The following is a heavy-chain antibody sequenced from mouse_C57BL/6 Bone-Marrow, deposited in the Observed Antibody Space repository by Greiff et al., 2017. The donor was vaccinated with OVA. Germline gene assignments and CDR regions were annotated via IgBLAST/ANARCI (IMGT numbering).Heavy chain of an antibody. CDR1: GFNIKDYY. V-gene: IGHV14-2*01. CDR2: IDPEDGET. CDR3: ARYYDGYFAWFAY. D-gene: IGHD2-3*01. J-gene: IGHJ3*01. Sequence: VQLKQSGAELVKPGASVKLSCTASGFNIKDYYMHWVKQRTEQGLEWIGRIDPEDGETKYAPKFQGKATITADTSSNTAYLQLSSLTSGDTAVYYCARYYDGYFAWFAYWGQGTLVTVSA.